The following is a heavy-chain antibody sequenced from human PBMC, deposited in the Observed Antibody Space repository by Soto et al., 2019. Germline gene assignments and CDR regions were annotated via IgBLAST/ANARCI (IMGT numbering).Heavy chain of an antibody. D-gene: IGHD3-10*01. CDR1: SGSISSSNW. CDR3: ARYHPAYYYGSGSYSLTNYYMDV. Sequence: PSETLSLTCAVSSGSISSSNWWSWVRQPPGKGLEWIGEIYHSGSTNYNPSLKSRVTISVDKSKNQFSLKLSSVTAADTAVYYCARYHPAYYYGSGSYSLTNYYMDVWGKGTTVTVS. J-gene: IGHJ6*03. CDR2: IYHSGST. V-gene: IGHV4-4*02.